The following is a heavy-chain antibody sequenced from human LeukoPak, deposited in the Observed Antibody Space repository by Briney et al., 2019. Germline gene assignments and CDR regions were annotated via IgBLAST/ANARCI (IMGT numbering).Heavy chain of an antibody. CDR2: ISGSGGST. D-gene: IGHD2-15*01. CDR3: ANWRYCSGGSCPGPFDY. Sequence: GGSLRLSCAASGFTFSSYAMSWVRQAPGKGLEWVSAISGSGGSTYYADSVKGRFTISRDNSENTLYLQMNSLRAEDTAVYYCANWRYCSGGSCPGPFDYWGQGTLVTVSS. CDR1: GFTFSSYA. V-gene: IGHV3-23*01. J-gene: IGHJ4*02.